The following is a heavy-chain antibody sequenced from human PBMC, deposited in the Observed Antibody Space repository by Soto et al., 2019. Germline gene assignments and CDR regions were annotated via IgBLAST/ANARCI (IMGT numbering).Heavy chain of an antibody. D-gene: IGHD3-3*01. CDR2: IKDKTVGGTT. CDR1: GFAFIDAW. J-gene: IGHJ4*02. Sequence: EVQLVESGGGLVKPGGSLTLSCAASGFAFIDAWMNWVRQAPGKGLEWVGRIKDKTVGGTTDYAAPVKGRFTISRDDSKNTVYLQLNSLKPEDTAVYYCTTFADYDGFDYWGQGTLLTVSS. CDR3: TTFADYDGFDY. V-gene: IGHV3-15*07.